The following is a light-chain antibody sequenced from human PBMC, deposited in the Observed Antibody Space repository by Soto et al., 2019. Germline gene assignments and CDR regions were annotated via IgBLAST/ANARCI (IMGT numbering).Light chain of an antibody. CDR2: WAS. J-gene: IGKJ2*01. CDR3: QQCYSTSYT. V-gene: IGKV4-1*01. CDR1: QSLSYSSNNKNY. Sequence: DIVMTQSPDSLAVSLGERATINCKSSQSLSYSSNNKNYLAWYQQKPGQPPKLLIYWASTRESGVPDRFSGSGSGTDFTLTISSLQAEDVAVYYCQQCYSTSYTFGQGTKLEIK.